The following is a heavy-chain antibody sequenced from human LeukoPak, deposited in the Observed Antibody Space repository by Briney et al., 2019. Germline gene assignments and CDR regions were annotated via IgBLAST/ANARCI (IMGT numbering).Heavy chain of an antibody. CDR3: ARDAELLWFGERFNWFDP. CDR1: GYTFTSYG. D-gene: IGHD3-10*01. Sequence: GASVKVSCKASGYTFTSYGISWVRQAPGQGLEWMGWISAYNGNTNYAQKLQGRVTMTTDTSTSTAYMELRSLRSDDTAVYYCARDAELLWFGERFNWFDPWGQGTLVTVSS. V-gene: IGHV1-18*01. J-gene: IGHJ5*02. CDR2: ISAYNGNT.